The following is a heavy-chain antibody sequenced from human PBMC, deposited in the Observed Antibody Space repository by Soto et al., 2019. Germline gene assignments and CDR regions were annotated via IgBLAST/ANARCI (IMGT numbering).Heavy chain of an antibody. J-gene: IGHJ5*02. CDR1: GYSFTSYW. V-gene: IGHV5-10-1*01. CDR3: ARYPGEGYYDSSGYYSNWFVP. CDR2: IDPSDSYT. Sequence: GESLKISCKGSGYSFTSYWISWVRQMPGKGLEWMGRIDPSDSYTNYSPSFQGHVTISADKSISTAYLQWSSLKASDTAMYYCARYPGEGYYDSSGYYSNWFVPWGQGTLVTVSS. D-gene: IGHD3-22*01.